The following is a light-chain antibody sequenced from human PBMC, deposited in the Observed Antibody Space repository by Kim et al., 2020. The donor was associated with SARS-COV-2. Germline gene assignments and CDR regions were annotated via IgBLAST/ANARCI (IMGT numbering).Light chain of an antibody. Sequence: GDRCTISCRASQNIHIWLAWFQQKPGKAPRVLMYKASTLESGVPSRFSGSGSGTEFTLTINSLQPDDSATYYCQQYDVHPETFGQGTKVDIK. CDR3: QQYDVHPET. V-gene: IGKV1-5*03. J-gene: IGKJ1*01. CDR1: QNIHIW. CDR2: KAS.